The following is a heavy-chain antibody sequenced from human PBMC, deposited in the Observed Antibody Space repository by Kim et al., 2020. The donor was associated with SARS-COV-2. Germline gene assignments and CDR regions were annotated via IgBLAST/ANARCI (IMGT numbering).Heavy chain of an antibody. D-gene: IGHD3-10*01. CDR1: GASISTSY. CDR3: AKHRTRSNLFYGFDV. J-gene: IGHJ6*02. Sequence: SETLSLTCTVSGASISTSYWTWVRQTPGKGLEWIGSVYYGRTAKYNPSLVSRVNISFDTPRNHFSLAMNSVTPADAAVYFCAKHRTRSNLFYGFDVWGQGTTVTVSS. V-gene: IGHV4-59*01. CDR2: VYYGRTA.